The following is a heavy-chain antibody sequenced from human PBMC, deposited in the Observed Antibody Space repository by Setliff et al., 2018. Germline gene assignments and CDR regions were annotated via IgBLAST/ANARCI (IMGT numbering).Heavy chain of an antibody. CDR3: ARVRKNDDSNNWYGAYYYSYHYAMDV. CDR1: GYTFTTYG. CDR2: ISADNGNT. V-gene: IGHV1-18*01. Sequence: ASVKVSCKASGYTFTTYGISWVRQAPGQGLEWMGWISADNGNTNYAQNLQGRGTMTTDTSTSTAYMELRSLRSDDTAIYYCARVRKNDDSNNWYGAYYYSYHYAMDVWGLGTTVTVSS. D-gene: IGHD6-13*01. J-gene: IGHJ6*02.